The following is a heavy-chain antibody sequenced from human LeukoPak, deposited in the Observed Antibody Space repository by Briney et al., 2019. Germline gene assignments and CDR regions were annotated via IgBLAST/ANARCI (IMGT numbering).Heavy chain of an antibody. J-gene: IGHJ4*02. CDR3: ARRRGVGVSNSREFDY. CDR2: IYYSGST. D-gene: IGHD2-8*02. V-gene: IGHV4-39*01. Sequence: KPSETLSLTCTVSGGSISSSSYYWGWIRQPPGKGLEWIGSIYYSGSTYYNPSLKSRVTISVDTSKNQFSLKLSSVTAADTAVYYWARRRGVGVSNSREFDYWAQEPLATVSS. CDR1: GGSISSSSYY.